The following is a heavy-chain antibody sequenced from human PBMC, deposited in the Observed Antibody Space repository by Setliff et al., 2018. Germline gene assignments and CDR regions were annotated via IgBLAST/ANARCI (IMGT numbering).Heavy chain of an antibody. CDR3: ARVYDFWSGYYVDY. V-gene: IGHV3-48*01. CDR1: GFSFSSYA. D-gene: IGHD3-3*01. Sequence: GGSLRLSCAASGFSFSSYAMSWVRQAPGKGLEWVSKIFGSGDNTYYADSVKGRFTISRDNAKNSLYLQMNSLRAEDTAVYYCARVYDFWSGYYVDYWGQGTLVTVSS. J-gene: IGHJ4*02. CDR2: IFGSGDNT.